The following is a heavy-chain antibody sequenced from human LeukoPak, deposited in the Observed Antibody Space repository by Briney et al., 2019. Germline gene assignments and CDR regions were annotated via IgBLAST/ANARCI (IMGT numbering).Heavy chain of an antibody. CDR3: ARRGVDGSGSYSVDY. CDR1: GGSFSGYY. Sequence: SETLSLTCAVYGGSFSGYYWSWIRQPPGKGLEWIGEISHSGSTNYNPSLKSRVTISVDTSKNQFSLKLSSVTAADTAVYYCARRGVDGSGSYSVDYWGQGTLVTVSS. D-gene: IGHD3-10*01. J-gene: IGHJ4*02. V-gene: IGHV4-34*01. CDR2: ISHSGST.